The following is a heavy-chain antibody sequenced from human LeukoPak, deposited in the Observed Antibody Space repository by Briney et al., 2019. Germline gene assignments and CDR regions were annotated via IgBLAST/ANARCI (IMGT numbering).Heavy chain of an antibody. CDR3: AKLYYYDSSGYYYPTGAFDI. CDR1: GFTFSSYA. J-gene: IGHJ3*02. V-gene: IGHV3-23*01. D-gene: IGHD3-22*01. CDR2: ISGSGGST. Sequence: GGSLRLSCAASGFTFSSYAMGWVCQAAGKGLEWVSSISGSGGSTYYAHSVKGRFTISRDNSQNTLYLQMDSLRAEDTAVYYRAKLYYYDSSGYYYPTGAFDIWGQGTKVTVSS.